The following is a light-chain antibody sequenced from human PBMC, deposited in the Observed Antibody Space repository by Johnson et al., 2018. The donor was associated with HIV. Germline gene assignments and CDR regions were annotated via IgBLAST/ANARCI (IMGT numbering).Light chain of an antibody. CDR1: SSNIGNNY. Sequence: QSVLTQPPSVSAAPGQKVTISCSGSSSNIGNNYVSWYQQLPGTAPKLLIYNNNKRPSGIPDRFSCPKSGTSATLGITGLQTGDEADYYCGTWDSSLNASYVFGTGTKVTVL. V-gene: IGLV1-51*01. CDR3: GTWDSSLNASYV. J-gene: IGLJ1*01. CDR2: NNN.